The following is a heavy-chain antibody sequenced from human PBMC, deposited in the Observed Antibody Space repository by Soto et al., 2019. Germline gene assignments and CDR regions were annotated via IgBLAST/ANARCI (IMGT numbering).Heavy chain of an antibody. J-gene: IGHJ4*02. Sequence: QVQLVESGGGVVRPGRSLRLSCAASGFTFSSYGMHWVRQAPGKGLEWVAIIWYDGSTKYYADSVEGRFTISRDNSGNTLYLQMNSLRVEDTAVYYCARHKSGYNDYWGQGTLVTVSS. V-gene: IGHV3-33*01. CDR3: ARHKSGYNDY. D-gene: IGHD5-12*01. CDR2: IWYDGSTK. CDR1: GFTFSSYG.